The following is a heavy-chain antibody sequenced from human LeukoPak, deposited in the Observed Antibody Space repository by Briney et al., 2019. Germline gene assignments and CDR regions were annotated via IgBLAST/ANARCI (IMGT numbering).Heavy chain of an antibody. J-gene: IGHJ5*02. CDR2: ISSSSDYT. D-gene: IGHD6-13*01. Sequence: GGSLRLSCVASGFTFSDYYMSWIRQAPGKGLEWVSYISSSSDYTNYADSVRGRFTISRDNAKNSLYLQMNSLRAEDTTVYYCARPPYSSSWDPGWFDPWGQGTLITVSS. CDR3: ARPPYSSSWDPGWFDP. V-gene: IGHV3-11*06. CDR1: GFTFSDYY.